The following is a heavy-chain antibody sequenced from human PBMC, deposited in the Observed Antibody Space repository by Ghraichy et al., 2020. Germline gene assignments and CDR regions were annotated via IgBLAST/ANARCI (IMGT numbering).Heavy chain of an antibody. CDR3: ARDMHSSGSYHYFDY. D-gene: IGHD3-22*01. Sequence: GGSLRLSYAASGFAFSSYWMSWVRQAPGKGLEWVANIKQDGSVGYYVDSLKGRFTISRDNAKNSLYLEMNSLRAEDTAVYYCARDMHSSGSYHYFDYWGQGTLVTVSS. CDR2: IKQDGSVG. V-gene: IGHV3-7*03. J-gene: IGHJ4*02. CDR1: GFAFSSYW.